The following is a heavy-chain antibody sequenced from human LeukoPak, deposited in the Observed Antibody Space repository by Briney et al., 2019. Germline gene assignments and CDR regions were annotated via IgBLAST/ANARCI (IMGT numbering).Heavy chain of an antibody. CDR2: IYPRDGST. Sequence: ASVKVSCKASGYTFTSNYIHWVRQAPGQGLEWMGMIYPRDGSTSYAQKFQGRVTVTRDTSTSTVHMELSGLRSEDTAVYYCARGPLLRYFDWLNSYYYGMDVWGQGTTVTVSS. CDR3: ARGPLLRYFDWLNSYYYGMDV. D-gene: IGHD3-9*01. CDR1: GYTFTSNY. V-gene: IGHV1-46*01. J-gene: IGHJ6*02.